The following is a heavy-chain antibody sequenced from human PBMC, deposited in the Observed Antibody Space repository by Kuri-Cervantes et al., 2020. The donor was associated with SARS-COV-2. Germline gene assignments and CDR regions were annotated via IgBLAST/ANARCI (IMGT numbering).Heavy chain of an antibody. D-gene: IGHD3-10*01. CDR2: INHSGST. J-gene: IGHJ6*03. CDR1: GGSFSGYY. Sequence: SQTLSLTCAVYGGSFSGYYWSWIRQPPGKGLEWIGEINHSGSTNYNPSLKSRVTISVNTSKNQFSLKLSSVTAADTAVYYCARGLRFGEFYYYYYMDVWGKGTTVTVSS. CDR3: ARGLRFGEFYYYYYMDV. V-gene: IGHV4-34*01.